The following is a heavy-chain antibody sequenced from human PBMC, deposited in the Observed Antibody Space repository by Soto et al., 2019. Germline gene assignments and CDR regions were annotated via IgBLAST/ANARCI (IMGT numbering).Heavy chain of an antibody. J-gene: IGHJ5*02. CDR3: AILDYGGNSERLT. CDR2: INGGSSTT. V-gene: IGHV3-23*01. D-gene: IGHD4-17*01. Sequence: EVQLLESGGDLVQPGGSLRLSCAASGFTFSSYAVNWVRQAPGKGLEWVSAINGGSSTTYYADSVKGRFTISRDNSRNTLYLQMSSLRAEDTAVYYCAILDYGGNSERLTWGQGTLVTVSS. CDR1: GFTFSSYA.